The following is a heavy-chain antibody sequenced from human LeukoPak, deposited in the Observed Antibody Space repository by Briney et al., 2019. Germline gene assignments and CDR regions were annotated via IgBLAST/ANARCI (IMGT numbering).Heavy chain of an antibody. D-gene: IGHD5-18*01. J-gene: IGHJ4*02. Sequence: SEILSLTCTVSVGSMRSGSYCWGWVRLPPGKGLEWIGSVYYSGSTYSNPSLKSRVTISIDTSKNQFSLKVSSVTAADTAVYYCARHQAAMEHAGDYWGQGTLVTVSS. CDR3: ARHQAAMEHAGDY. V-gene: IGHV4-39*01. CDR2: VYYSGST. CDR1: VGSMRSGSYC.